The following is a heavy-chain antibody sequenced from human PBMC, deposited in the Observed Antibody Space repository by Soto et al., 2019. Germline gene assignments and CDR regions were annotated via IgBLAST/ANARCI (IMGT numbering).Heavy chain of an antibody. D-gene: IGHD2-8*01. CDR1: GYSFPTYG. CDR2: ISGYNGDT. Sequence: ASVKVSCKASGYSFPTYGISWVRQAPGQGLEWMGWISGYNGDTNNAQKFQDRVTMTIDRSTTTAYLELRSLTSDDTAVYYCAKNGHPPYYYYGMDVWGQGTTVTVSS. CDR3: AKNGHPPYYYYGMDV. J-gene: IGHJ6*02. V-gene: IGHV1-18*01.